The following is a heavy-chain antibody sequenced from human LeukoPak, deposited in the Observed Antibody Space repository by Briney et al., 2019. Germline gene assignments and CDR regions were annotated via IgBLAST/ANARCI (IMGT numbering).Heavy chain of an antibody. CDR3: ATGVYYYDSSGYYQFVVRSAYGMDV. CDR2: IYSGGST. CDR1: GFTVSSNY. Sequence: LGGSLRLSCAASGFTVSSNYMSWVRQAPGKGLEWVSVIYSGGSTYYADSVKRRFTISRDNSKNTLYLQMNSLRAEDTAVYYCATGVYYYDSSGYYQFVVRSAYGMDVWGQGTTVTVSS. V-gene: IGHV3-53*01. J-gene: IGHJ6*02. D-gene: IGHD3-22*01.